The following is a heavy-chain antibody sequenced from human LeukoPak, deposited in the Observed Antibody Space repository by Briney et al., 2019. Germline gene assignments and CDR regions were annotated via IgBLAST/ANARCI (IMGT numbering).Heavy chain of an antibody. J-gene: IGHJ4*02. V-gene: IGHV3-30*02. CDR2: IRYDGSNK. Sequence: GGSLRLSCAASGFTFSSYGMHWVRQAPGKGLEWVAFIRYDGSNKYYADSVKGRFTISRDNSKNTLYLQMNSLRAEDTAVYYCARDLVITGVVRAYYFDYWGQGTLVTVSS. CDR1: GFTFSSYG. CDR3: ARDLVITGVVRAYYFDY. D-gene: IGHD3-22*01.